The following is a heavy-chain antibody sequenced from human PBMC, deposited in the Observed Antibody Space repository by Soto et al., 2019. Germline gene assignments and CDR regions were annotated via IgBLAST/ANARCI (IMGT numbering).Heavy chain of an antibody. CDR3: ARVRQGCSANNCYFDP. D-gene: IGHD1-1*01. Sequence: QVHLQESGPGLVAPSGTLSLTCTLSGGSVRAPDWWNWVRQSPDQGLEWIAEVHISGHRSYNPSLRSRVSVSIDSSKNQFYLNLNSVTAADTAIYYCARVRQGCSANNCYFDPWGQGTQVTISS. V-gene: IGHV4-4*02. CDR1: GGSVRAPDW. CDR2: VHISGHR. J-gene: IGHJ5*01.